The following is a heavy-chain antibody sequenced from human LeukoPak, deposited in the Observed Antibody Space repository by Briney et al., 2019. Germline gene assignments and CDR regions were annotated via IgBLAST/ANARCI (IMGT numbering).Heavy chain of an antibody. D-gene: IGHD2-21*01. Sequence: GGSLRLSCAASGFSFNNYVMSWVRQAPGKGLEWVSAISGDGARTYYADSVKGRFTISRDNSKNTLDLQMNSLRAEDTAIYYCAKTVVVITFRFDSWGQGSLDTVSS. CDR2: ISGDGART. CDR3: AKTVVVITFRFDS. CDR1: GFSFNNYV. J-gene: IGHJ4*02. V-gene: IGHV3-23*01.